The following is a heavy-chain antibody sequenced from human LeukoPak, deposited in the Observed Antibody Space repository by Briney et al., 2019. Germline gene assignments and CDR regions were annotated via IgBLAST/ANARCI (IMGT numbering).Heavy chain of an antibody. D-gene: IGHD3-3*01. V-gene: IGHV1-18*01. Sequence: ASVKVSCKASGYTFTNYGIIWVRQAPGRGLEWMGWNSAYNDNTNYAQKFQGRVTMTTDTYTNTAYMELRSLTSDDTAVYYCARTFYDFWSGFSNYDSFHIWGQGTLVTVSS. CDR2: NSAYNDNT. CDR1: GYTFTNYG. J-gene: IGHJ3*02. CDR3: ARTFYDFWSGFSNYDSFHI.